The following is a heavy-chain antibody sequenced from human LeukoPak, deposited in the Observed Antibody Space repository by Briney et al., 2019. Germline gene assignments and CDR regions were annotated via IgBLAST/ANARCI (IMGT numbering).Heavy chain of an antibody. CDR1: GGSISSYY. CDR2: IYYSGST. D-gene: IGHD3-22*01. V-gene: IGHV4-59*01. CDR3: ARADPRTYDSSGYWFDY. Sequence: PSETLSLTCTVSGGSISSYYWSWIRQPPGKGLEWIGYIYYSGSTNYNPSLKSRVTISVDTSKNQFSLKLSSVTAADTAVYYCARADPRTYDSSGYWFDYWGQGTLVTVSS. J-gene: IGHJ4*02.